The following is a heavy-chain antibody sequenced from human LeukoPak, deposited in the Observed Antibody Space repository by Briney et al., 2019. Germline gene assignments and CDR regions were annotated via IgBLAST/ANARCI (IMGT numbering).Heavy chain of an antibody. CDR1: GYTFNTYG. J-gene: IGHJ5*02. Sequence: ASVKVSCKTSGYTFNTYGITWLRQAPGQGLEWMGWISAYTGNTNYAQKFQGRVTMTRDMSTSTVYMELSSLRSEDTAVYYCARALPHRRLMDTTMEQHWFDPWGQGTLVTVSS. CDR3: ARALPHRRLMDTTMEQHWFDP. V-gene: IGHV1-18*01. CDR2: ISAYTGNT. D-gene: IGHD5-18*01.